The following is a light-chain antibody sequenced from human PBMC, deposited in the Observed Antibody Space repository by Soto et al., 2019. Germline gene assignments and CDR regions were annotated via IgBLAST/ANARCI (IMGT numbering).Light chain of an antibody. Sequence: EIVLSQSPGTLSLSPGERATLSCRASQSVNSNHLAWYQQRPGQAPRLLVYGASIRASGIPDRFSGSGSGTDFTLTISRLEPEDFAVFYCQQYGTSLVTFGPGTRLEXK. J-gene: IGKJ5*01. CDR1: QSVNSNH. V-gene: IGKV3-20*01. CDR3: QQYGTSLVT. CDR2: GAS.